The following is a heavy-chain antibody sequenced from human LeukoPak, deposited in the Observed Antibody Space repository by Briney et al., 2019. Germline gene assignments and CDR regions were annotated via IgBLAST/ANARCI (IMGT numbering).Heavy chain of an antibody. J-gene: IGHJ4*02. CDR2: IYYSGST. V-gene: IGHV4-39*07. CDR3: ARDFWSGYSDY. CDR1: GGSISSSSYY. Sequence: SETLSLTCTVSGGSISSSSYYWGWIRQPPGKGLEWIGSIYYSGSTYYNPSLKSRVTISVDTSKNQFSLKLSSVTAADTAVYYCARDFWSGYSDYWGQGTLVTVSS. D-gene: IGHD3-3*01.